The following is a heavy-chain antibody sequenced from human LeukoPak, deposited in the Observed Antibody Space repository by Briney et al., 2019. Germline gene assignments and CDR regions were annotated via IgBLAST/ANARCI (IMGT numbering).Heavy chain of an antibody. CDR1: GDSISNYY. V-gene: IGHV4-4*07. CDR2: IYSSGST. CDR3: ARHTQKTQFSGWYREFDY. D-gene: IGHD6-19*01. J-gene: IGHJ4*02. Sequence: SETLSLTCSVSGDSISNYYWSWIRQSAGKGLELIGRIYSSGSTDYNPSLKSRVSMSVDTSKNQFSLKLSSVTAADTAVYYCARHTQKTQFSGWYREFDYWGQGTLVTVSS.